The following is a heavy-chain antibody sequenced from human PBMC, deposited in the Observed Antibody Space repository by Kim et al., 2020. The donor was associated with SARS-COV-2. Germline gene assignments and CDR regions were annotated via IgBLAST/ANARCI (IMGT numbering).Heavy chain of an antibody. J-gene: IGHJ4*02. V-gene: IGHV4-31*03. CDR2: IYYSGST. Sequence: SETLSLTCTVSGGFISSGGYYWSWIRQHPGKGLEWIGYIYYSGSTYYNPSLKSRVTISVDTSNNQFSLKLSSVTAADTAVYYCATTTYYDGSGYYYFDSWGQGTLVTVSS. CDR1: GGFISSGGYY. D-gene: IGHD3-22*01. CDR3: ATTTYYDGSGYYYFDS.